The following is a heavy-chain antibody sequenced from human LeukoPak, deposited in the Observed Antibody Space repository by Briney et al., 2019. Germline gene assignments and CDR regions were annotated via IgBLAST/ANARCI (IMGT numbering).Heavy chain of an antibody. V-gene: IGHV4-4*09. Sequence: SETLSLTCTVSGGSISSYYWSWIRQPPGKGLEWIGYIYTSGSTNYNPSPKSRVTISVDTSKNQFSLKLSSVTAADTAVYYCARHYYGSGSYYWWGFDPWGQGTLVTVSS. CDR2: IYTSGST. CDR3: ARHYYGSGSYYWWGFDP. J-gene: IGHJ5*02. CDR1: GGSISSYY. D-gene: IGHD3-10*01.